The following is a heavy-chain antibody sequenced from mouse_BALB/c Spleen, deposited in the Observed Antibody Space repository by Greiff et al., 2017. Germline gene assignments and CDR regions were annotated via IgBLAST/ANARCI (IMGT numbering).Heavy chain of an antibody. Sequence: EVKLVESGGGLVQPGGSRTLSCAASGFTFSSFGMHWVRQAPEKGLEWVAYISSGSSTIYYADTVKGRFTISRDNPKNTLFLQMTSLRSEDTAMYYCAREGDYPHAMDYWGQGTSVTVSS. CDR2: ISSGSSTI. J-gene: IGHJ4*01. V-gene: IGHV5-17*02. D-gene: IGHD2-4*01. CDR3: AREGDYPHAMDY. CDR1: GFTFSSFG.